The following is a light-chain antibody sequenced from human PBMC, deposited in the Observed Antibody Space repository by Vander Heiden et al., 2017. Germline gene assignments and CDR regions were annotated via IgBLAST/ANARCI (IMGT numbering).Light chain of an antibody. V-gene: IGKV3-20*01. CDR1: QSFSSY. J-gene: IGKJ1*01. CDR3: QHDGSSLWT. Sequence: EIVLTQSPGTLSLSPGERATLSCRASQSFSSYLAWYQQKPGQAPRLLIYGGSSRDTGNPDRFSGSGSGTEFTLTINKLEPEDFAVYYCQHDGSSLWTFGQGTKVEIK. CDR2: GGS.